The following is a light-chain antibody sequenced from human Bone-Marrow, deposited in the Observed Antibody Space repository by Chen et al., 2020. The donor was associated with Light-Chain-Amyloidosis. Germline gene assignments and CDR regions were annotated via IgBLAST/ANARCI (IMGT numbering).Light chain of an antibody. CDR2: EVT. V-gene: IGLV2-23*02. CDR1: SSDVGNYNL. CDR3: AVWDDALTGWI. Sequence: QSALTQPASVSGSPGQSITISCPGTSSDVGNYNLVSWYQQHPGKAPKLIVYEVTKRPAGVPDRFSGSKSGTSASLAISGLQSEDEATYFCAVWDDALTGWIFGGGTKLSVL. J-gene: IGLJ3*02.